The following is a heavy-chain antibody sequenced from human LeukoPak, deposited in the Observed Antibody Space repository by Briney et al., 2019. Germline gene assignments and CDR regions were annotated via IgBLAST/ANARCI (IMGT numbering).Heavy chain of an antibody. V-gene: IGHV3-21*01. CDR1: GFTFSSYS. Sequence: GGSLRLSCAASGFTFSSYSMNWVRQAPGKGLEWVSSISSSSYTYYADSVKGRFTISRDNATNSLYLQTNSLRAEDTAVYYCARAFPVCYASGNNWFDAWGQGTLVTVSS. J-gene: IGHJ5*02. D-gene: IGHD3-10*01. CDR2: ISSSSYT. CDR3: ARAFPVCYASGNNWFDA.